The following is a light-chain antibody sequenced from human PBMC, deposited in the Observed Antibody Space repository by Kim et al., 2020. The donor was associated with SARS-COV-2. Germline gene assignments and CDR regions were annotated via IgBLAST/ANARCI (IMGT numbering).Light chain of an antibody. CDR3: QTWGTGIWV. CDR1: SGHSSSA. Sequence: ASANVTCSLTSGHSSSAIAWYQQQPEKGPRYLMKLNSDGSHSKGDGIPDRFSGSSSGAERYLTISGLQSEDEADYYCQTWGTGIWVFGGGTQLTVL. J-gene: IGLJ3*02. CDR2: LNSDGSH. V-gene: IGLV4-69*01.